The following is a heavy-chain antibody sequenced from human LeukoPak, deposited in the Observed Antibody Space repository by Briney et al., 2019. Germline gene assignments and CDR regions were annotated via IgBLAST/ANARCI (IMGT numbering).Heavy chain of an antibody. Sequence: GGSLRLSCAASGFRFYDYYMTWVRQAPGKGLEWISYISGSGTVISYADSVKGRFSISRDTASNSVYLHLNSLRVDDTAVYYCARVPSTNPHYFQDWGQGTLVTVSS. CDR1: GFRFYDYY. J-gene: IGHJ1*01. V-gene: IGHV3-11*04. CDR2: ISGSGTVI. CDR3: ARVPSTNPHYFQD. D-gene: IGHD3-10*01.